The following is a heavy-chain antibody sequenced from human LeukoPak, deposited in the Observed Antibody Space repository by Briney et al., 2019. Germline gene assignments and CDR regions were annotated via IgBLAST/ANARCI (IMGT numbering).Heavy chain of an antibody. D-gene: IGHD4-17*01. CDR3: ARVGPGDYGDLERVYYYYGMDV. Sequence: ASVKVSCKASGYTFTSYAMHWVRQAPGQRLEWMGWINAGNGNTKYSQKFQGRVTITRDTSASTAYMELSSLRSEDTAVYYCARVGPGDYGDLERVYYYYGMDVWGQGTTVTVSS. CDR1: GYTFTSYA. V-gene: IGHV1-3*01. J-gene: IGHJ6*02. CDR2: INAGNGNT.